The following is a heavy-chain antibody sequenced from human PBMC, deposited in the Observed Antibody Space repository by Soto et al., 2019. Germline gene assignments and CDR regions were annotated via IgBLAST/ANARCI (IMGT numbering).Heavy chain of an antibody. CDR2: VYYTGGT. V-gene: IGHV4-59*08. J-gene: IGHJ6*02. Sequence: QVQLQQSGPGLVKPSETLSLTCTVSSGPSSSHNCGWIRQPPGRGLEWIGYVYYTGGTSYNPSLKSRVTISADTSTNHISLTLSSVTAADTAVYYCVRQGIGNLHGLVDVWGQGTTVSVSS. CDR3: VRQGIGNLHGLVDV. CDR1: SGPSSSHN. D-gene: IGHD1-1*01.